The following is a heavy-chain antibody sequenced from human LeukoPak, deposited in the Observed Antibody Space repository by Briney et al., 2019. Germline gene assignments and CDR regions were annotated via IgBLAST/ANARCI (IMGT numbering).Heavy chain of an antibody. J-gene: IGHJ4*02. CDR1: GGSISSYY. D-gene: IGHD2-15*01. V-gene: IGHV4-59*01. CDR3: ARSWGYCSGGSCSPFDY. CDR2: IYYSRST. Sequence: SETLSLTCTVSGGSISSYYWSWIRQPPGKGLEWIGYIYYSRSTNYNPSLKSRVTISVDTSKNQFSLKLSSVTAADTAVYYCARSWGYCSGGSCSPFDYWGQGTLVTVSS.